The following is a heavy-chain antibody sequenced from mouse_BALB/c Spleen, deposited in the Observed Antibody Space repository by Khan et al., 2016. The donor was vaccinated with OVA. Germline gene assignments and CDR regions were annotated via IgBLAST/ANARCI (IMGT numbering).Heavy chain of an antibody. CDR3: ARWGLPFAY. CDR2: IWSGGST. Sequence: VQLQESGPGLVQPSQSLSIICTVSGFSLSSYGVHWVRQSPGKGLEWLGVIWSGGSTDFNAAFISRLSISKDNSKSQVFFKMNSLQTNDLAIYYCARWGLPFAYWGQGTQVAVSA. J-gene: IGHJ3*01. CDR1: GFSLSSYG. V-gene: IGHV2-2*02. D-gene: IGHD2-13*01.